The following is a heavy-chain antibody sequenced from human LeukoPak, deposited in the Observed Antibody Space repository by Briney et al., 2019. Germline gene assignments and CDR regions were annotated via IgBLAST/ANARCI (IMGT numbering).Heavy chain of an antibody. Sequence: PSQTLSLTCTVSGDSISSGDYYWSWIRQPAGKGLEWIGRISSSGSTNYNPSLKTRVTISIDTSKNQFSLNLSSVTATDTAMYYCTSGYFVHTFDFWGQGPLVTVSS. V-gene: IGHV4-61*02. CDR2: ISSSGST. D-gene: IGHD2-2*03. CDR1: GDSISSGDYY. J-gene: IGHJ4*02. CDR3: TSGYFVHTFDF.